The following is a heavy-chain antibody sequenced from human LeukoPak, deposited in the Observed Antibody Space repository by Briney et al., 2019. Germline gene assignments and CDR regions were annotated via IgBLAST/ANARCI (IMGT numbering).Heavy chain of an antibody. Sequence: GGSLRLSCAASGFTFSSYGMHWVRQAPGKGLEWVAFIRYDGSNKYYADSVKGRFTISRDNSKNTLYLQMNSLRAEDTAVYYCAITEPGIAVAGTGLFDYWGQGTLVTASS. CDR3: AITEPGIAVAGTGLFDY. CDR2: IRYDGSNK. V-gene: IGHV3-30*02. CDR1: GFTFSSYG. D-gene: IGHD6-19*01. J-gene: IGHJ4*02.